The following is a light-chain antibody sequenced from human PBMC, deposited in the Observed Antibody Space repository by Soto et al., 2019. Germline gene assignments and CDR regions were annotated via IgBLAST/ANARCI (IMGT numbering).Light chain of an antibody. CDR1: QSVSSD. V-gene: IGKV3-11*01. CDR3: QQRTNWQST. CDR2: DAS. J-gene: IGKJ4*01. Sequence: EIVLTQSPATLSLSPGESATLSCRASQSVSSDLAWFQQKPGQAPRLLIYDASNRATGIPARFSGSGSGTDFTLTISSLEPEDFAVYYCQQRTNWQSTFGGGTKVDI.